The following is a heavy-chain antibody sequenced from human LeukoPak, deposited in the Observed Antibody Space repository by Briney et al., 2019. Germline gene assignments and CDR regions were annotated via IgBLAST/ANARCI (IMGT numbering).Heavy chain of an antibody. Sequence: PSETLSLTCTVSGGSISSYYWSWIRQPPGKGLEWIGYIYYSGSTNYNPSLKSRVTISVDTSKNQFSLKLSSVTAADTAVYYCARGIAAAGLQYDYWGQGTLVTVSS. D-gene: IGHD6-13*01. CDR1: GGSISSYY. CDR3: ARGIAAAGLQYDY. J-gene: IGHJ4*02. CDR2: IYYSGST. V-gene: IGHV4-59*01.